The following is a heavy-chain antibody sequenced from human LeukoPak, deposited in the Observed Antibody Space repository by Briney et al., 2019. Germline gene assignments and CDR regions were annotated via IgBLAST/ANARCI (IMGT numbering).Heavy chain of an antibody. CDR2: INHSGST. CDR1: GGSFSGYY. D-gene: IGHD3-3*01. V-gene: IGHV4-34*01. J-gene: IGHJ6*03. CDR3: ARSVLRFLEWLPYMDV. Sequence: SETLSLTCAVYGGSFSGYYWSWLRQPPGKGLEWIGEINHSGSTNYNPSLKSRVTISVDTSKNQFSLKLSSVTAADTAVYYCARSVLRFLEWLPYMDVWGKGTTVTVSS.